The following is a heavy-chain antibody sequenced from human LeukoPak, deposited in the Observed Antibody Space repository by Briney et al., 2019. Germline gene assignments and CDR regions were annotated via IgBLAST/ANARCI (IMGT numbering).Heavy chain of an antibody. D-gene: IGHD4-17*01. Sequence: SETLSLTCAAYGGSFSGYYWSWIRQPPGKGLEWIGEINHSGSTNYNPSLKSRVTISVDTSKNQFSLKLSSVTAADTAVYYCARGSLLHDYGDYFDYWGQGTLVTVSS. CDR1: GGSFSGYY. CDR3: ARGSLLHDYGDYFDY. V-gene: IGHV4-34*01. J-gene: IGHJ4*02. CDR2: INHSGST.